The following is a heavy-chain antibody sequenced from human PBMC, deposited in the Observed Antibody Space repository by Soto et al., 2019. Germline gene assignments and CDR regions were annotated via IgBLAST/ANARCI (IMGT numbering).Heavy chain of an antibody. V-gene: IGHV4-4*02. D-gene: IGHD3-3*01. CDR2: VYQTGTT. CDR3: ARSANVLRFLEWTGKMWLDF. Sequence: QVQMQASGPGLEKPSGTLSLTCAVSGTSISSGHWWSWVRQAPRKGLEWIGEVYQTGTTKYNPSLKSRATISVDKSKNQFFLNLTSVTAADTGVYYCARSANVLRFLEWTGKMWLDFWGQGTLVTVSS. J-gene: IGHJ4*01. CDR1: GTSISSGHW.